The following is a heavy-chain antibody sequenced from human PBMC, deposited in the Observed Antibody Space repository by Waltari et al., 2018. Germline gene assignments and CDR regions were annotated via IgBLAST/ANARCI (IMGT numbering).Heavy chain of an antibody. CDR3: ARTRIAAAAEMFDY. Sequence: EVQLVESGGGLVQPGGSLRLSCAASGFTFSSYSMNWVRQAPGKGLEWVSYISSSSSTIYYADSVKGRFTIARDNAKNSLYLQMNSLRAEDTAVYYCARTRIAAAAEMFDYWGQGTLVTVSS. D-gene: IGHD6-13*01. CDR1: GFTFSSYS. J-gene: IGHJ4*02. V-gene: IGHV3-48*04. CDR2: ISSSSSTI.